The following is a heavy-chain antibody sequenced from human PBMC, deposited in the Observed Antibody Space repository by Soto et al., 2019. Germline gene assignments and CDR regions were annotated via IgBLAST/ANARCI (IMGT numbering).Heavy chain of an antibody. Sequence: GGSLRLSCAASGFTFSDHYMDWVRQAPGKGLEWVGRSRNKANSYTTEYAASVKGRFTISRDDSKNSLNLQMNSLKTEDTAVYFCARELDPYYGGNSISLDYWGQGTLVTVSS. J-gene: IGHJ4*02. CDR3: ARELDPYYGGNSISLDY. D-gene: IGHD4-17*01. V-gene: IGHV3-72*01. CDR2: SRNKANSYTT. CDR1: GFTFSDHY.